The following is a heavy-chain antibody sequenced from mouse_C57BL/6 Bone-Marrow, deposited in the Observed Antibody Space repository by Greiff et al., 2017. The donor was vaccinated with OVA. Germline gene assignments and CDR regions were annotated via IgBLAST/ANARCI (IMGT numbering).Heavy chain of an antibody. J-gene: IGHJ3*01. CDR3: TTRGSSYTFAY. V-gene: IGHV14-4*01. CDR2: IDPENGDT. D-gene: IGHD1-1*01. Sequence: VQLKQSGAELVRPGASVKLSCTASGFNIKDDYMHWVKQRPEQGLEWIGWIDPENGDTEYASKFQGKATITADTSSNTAYLQLSSLTSEDTAVYYCTTRGSSYTFAYWGQGTLVTVSA. CDR1: GFNIKDDY.